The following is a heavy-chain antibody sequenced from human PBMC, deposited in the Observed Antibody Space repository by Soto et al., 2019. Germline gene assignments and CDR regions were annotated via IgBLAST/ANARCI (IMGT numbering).Heavy chain of an antibody. J-gene: IGHJ4*02. CDR2: VYYSGTI. CDR3: ATYDSGGKFGF. D-gene: IGHD3-22*01. V-gene: IGHV4-59*01. CDR1: GGSFSSFY. Sequence: QVQLQESGPGLVKPSETLSLTCTVSGGSFSSFYWSWIRQPPGKGLEWIGYVYYSGTINNNPSLKGRVSISVDTAKNQFSLMLISVTAAETAVYYCATYDSGGKFGFWGQGSLVTVSS.